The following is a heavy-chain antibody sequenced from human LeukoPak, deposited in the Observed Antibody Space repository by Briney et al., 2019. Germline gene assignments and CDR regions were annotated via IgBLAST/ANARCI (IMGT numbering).Heavy chain of an antibody. J-gene: IGHJ4*02. D-gene: IGHD7-27*01. Sequence: PGGSLRLSCAASGFTVSSYWMSWVRQAPGKGLEWVANIKQDGSEKYYVDPVKGRFTISRDNAKNSLYLQMNSLRAEDTAVYYCSRDFGDWGSVPFDYWGQGTLVTVSS. CDR3: SRDFGDWGSVPFDY. V-gene: IGHV3-7*01. CDR2: IKQDGSEK. CDR1: GFTVSSYW.